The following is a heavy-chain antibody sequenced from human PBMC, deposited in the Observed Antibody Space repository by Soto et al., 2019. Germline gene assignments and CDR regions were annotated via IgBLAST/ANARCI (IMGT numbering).Heavy chain of an antibody. V-gene: IGHV4-31*03. CDR3: ARGEALYYYYGMDV. Sequence: QVQLQESGPGLVKPSQTLSLTCTVSGGSISSGGYYWSWIRQHPGKGLEWIGYIYYSGSTYYNPSLKSRVTIAVDTSKNQFSLKLSSVTAADTAVYYCARGEALYYYYGMDVWGQGTTVTVSS. J-gene: IGHJ6*02. D-gene: IGHD3-16*01. CDR2: IYYSGST. CDR1: GGSISSGGYY.